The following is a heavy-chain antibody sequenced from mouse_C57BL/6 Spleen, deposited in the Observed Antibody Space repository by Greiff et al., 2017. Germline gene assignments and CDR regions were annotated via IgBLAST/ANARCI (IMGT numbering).Heavy chain of an antibody. J-gene: IGHJ4*01. Sequence: EVKLMESGGDLVKPGGSLKLSCAASGFTFSSYGMSWVRQTPDKRLEWVATISSGGSYTYYPDSVKGRFTISRDNAKNTLYLQMSSLKSEDTAMYYCAISSSYAMDYWGQGTSVTVSS. V-gene: IGHV5-6*01. CDR3: AISSSYAMDY. CDR1: GFTFSSYG. CDR2: ISSGGSYT. D-gene: IGHD1-1*01.